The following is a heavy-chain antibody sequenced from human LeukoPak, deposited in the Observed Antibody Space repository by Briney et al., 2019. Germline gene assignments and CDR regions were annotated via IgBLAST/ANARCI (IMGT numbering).Heavy chain of an antibody. CDR1: SESFSGYF. CDR2: INYSGST. D-gene: IGHD5/OR15-5a*01. Sequence: PSETLSLTCAIYSESFSGYFWSWIRQPPGKGLEWIGEINYSGSTNYNPSLKSRVTISVDTSKNQFSLKLSSVTAADTAVYYCARTPPSTENFDYWGQGTLVTVSS. CDR3: ARTPPSTENFDY. V-gene: IGHV4-34*01. J-gene: IGHJ4*02.